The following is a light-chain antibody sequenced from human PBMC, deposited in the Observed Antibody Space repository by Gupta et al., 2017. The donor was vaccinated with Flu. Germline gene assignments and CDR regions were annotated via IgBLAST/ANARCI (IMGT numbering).Light chain of an antibody. CDR1: SSNIGSNY. CDR2: RNT. Sequence: QSVLTQPPSASGTPGQIVTISCSGSSSNIGSNYVYWYQQLPGTPPKLLSYRNTQRPSGVPDRFSGATSCASASLVVSGRRSEDEADDYWSECDDSLRGREVFGTGPKVTGL. J-gene: IGLJ1*01. V-gene: IGLV1-47*01. CDR3: SECDDSLRGREV.